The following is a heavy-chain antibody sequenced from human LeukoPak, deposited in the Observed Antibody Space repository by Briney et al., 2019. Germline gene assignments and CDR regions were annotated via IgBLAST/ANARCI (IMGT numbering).Heavy chain of an antibody. D-gene: IGHD3-22*01. CDR3: ARQADSSAFAY. CDR1: GYKFTSYW. Sequence: GESLKISCKGSGYKFTSYWIGWVRQMPGKGLEWMGIIYPDDSDTRYSPPLQGQVTISADKSIDTAYMQWSSLEASDTAMYYCARQADSSAFAYWGQGTLVTVSS. V-gene: IGHV5-51*01. CDR2: IYPDDSDT. J-gene: IGHJ4*02.